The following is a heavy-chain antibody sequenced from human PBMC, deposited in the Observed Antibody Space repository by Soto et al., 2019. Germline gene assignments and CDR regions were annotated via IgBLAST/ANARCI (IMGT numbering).Heavy chain of an antibody. Sequence: EVQLVESGGGLVQPGGSLRLSCVASDFTFSYYWMHWVRQVTGKGLVWVSRIHSDGSSTTYADSVKGRFTISRDNAKNTLYLQMASLRVEDTAVYYCARGDVGAFDLWGQGTMVTVSS. J-gene: IGHJ3*01. D-gene: IGHD1-26*01. CDR1: DFTFSYYW. CDR3: ARGDVGAFDL. V-gene: IGHV3-74*03. CDR2: IHSDGSST.